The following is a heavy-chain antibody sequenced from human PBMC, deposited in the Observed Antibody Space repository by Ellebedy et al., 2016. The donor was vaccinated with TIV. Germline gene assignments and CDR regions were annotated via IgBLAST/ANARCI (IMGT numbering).Heavy chain of an antibody. CDR2: VDWDDDK. D-gene: IGHD5-24*01. J-gene: IGHJ4*02. Sequence: SGPTLVKPTQTFTLTCTFSGFSLSTSGMCVSWIRQPPGTALEWLARVDWDDDKYYSTSLKTRLTISKDTSKNQVVLTMTNMDPVDTATYYCARIKDGYMGYAIDYWGQGTLVTVSS. CDR1: GFSLSTSGMC. V-gene: IGHV2-70*11. CDR3: ARIKDGYMGYAIDY.